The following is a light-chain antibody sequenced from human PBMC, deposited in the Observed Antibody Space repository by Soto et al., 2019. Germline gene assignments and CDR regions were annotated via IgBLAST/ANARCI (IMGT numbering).Light chain of an antibody. J-gene: IGLJ1*01. Sequence: QSALTQPASVSGSPGQSITISCTGTNSDVGGYNYVSWYQQHPGKAPELMIYEVSHRPSGVSNRFSGSKSDNTASLTISGLQAEDEADYYCSSYTSTSTIYVFGNGTKVTV. CDR2: EVS. V-gene: IGLV2-14*01. CDR1: NSDVGGYNY. CDR3: SSYTSTSTIYV.